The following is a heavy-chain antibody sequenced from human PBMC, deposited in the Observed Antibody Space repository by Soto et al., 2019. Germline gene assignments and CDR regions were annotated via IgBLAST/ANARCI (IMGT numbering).Heavy chain of an antibody. CDR3: ARRYGLSAFDI. Sequence: QVQLQESGPGLVKPSETLSLTCTVSGGSISSYYWSWIRQPPGKGLEWIGDIYYSGSTNYNPSLKRRAPLSVDTSKNQFSLKLSSVTAADTAVYFCARRYGLSAFDIWGQGTMVTVSS. CDR1: GGSISSYY. CDR2: IYYSGST. J-gene: IGHJ3*02. V-gene: IGHV4-59*08. D-gene: IGHD3-10*01.